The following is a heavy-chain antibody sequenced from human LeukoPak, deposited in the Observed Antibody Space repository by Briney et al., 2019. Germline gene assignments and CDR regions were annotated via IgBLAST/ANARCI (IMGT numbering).Heavy chain of an antibody. CDR2: INHSGST. Sequence: SETLSLTCAVYGGSFSGYYWSWIRQPPGKGLEWIGEINHSGSTNYNPSLKSRVTISVDTSKNQFSLKLSSVTAADTAVYYCARGEPAAMVSYYYYYMDVWGKGTTVTVSS. CDR1: GGSFSGYY. V-gene: IGHV4-34*01. CDR3: ARGEPAAMVSYYYYYMDV. J-gene: IGHJ6*03. D-gene: IGHD5-18*01.